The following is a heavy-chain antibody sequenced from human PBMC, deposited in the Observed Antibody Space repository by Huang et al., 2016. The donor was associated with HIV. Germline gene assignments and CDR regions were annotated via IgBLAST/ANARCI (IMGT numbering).Heavy chain of an antibody. Sequence: QVQLQESGPGLVKPSETLSLTCTVSGGSISSHHYSWIRQPPGKGLEWIGIIYYSGGTNYIPSLESRATISRDTSKNHFSLRLRSVTAADTAVYYCARVARGPNWYFDLWGRGTLVTVSS. V-gene: IGHV4-59*11. D-gene: IGHD2-15*01. CDR1: GGSISSHH. J-gene: IGHJ2*01. CDR3: ARVARGPNWYFDL. CDR2: IYYSGGT.